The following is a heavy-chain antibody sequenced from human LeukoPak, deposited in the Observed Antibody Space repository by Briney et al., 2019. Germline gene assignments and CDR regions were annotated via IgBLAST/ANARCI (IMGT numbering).Heavy chain of an antibody. Sequence: PGGSLRLSCAASGFTFSSYAMSWVRQAPGKGLEWVANIKQDGSEKYYVDSVKGRFTISRDNAKNSLYLQMNSLRAEDTAVYYCAREVYSNDPWFDPWGQGTLVTVSS. V-gene: IGHV3-7*01. D-gene: IGHD4-11*01. CDR3: AREVYSNDPWFDP. CDR2: IKQDGSEK. CDR1: GFTFSSYA. J-gene: IGHJ5*02.